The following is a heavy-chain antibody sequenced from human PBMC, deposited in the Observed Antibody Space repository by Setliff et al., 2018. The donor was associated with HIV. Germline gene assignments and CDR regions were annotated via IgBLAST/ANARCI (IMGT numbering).Heavy chain of an antibody. D-gene: IGHD5-18*01. J-gene: IGHJ1*01. CDR3: ARGGYSYGFGRHRAYFQY. V-gene: IGHV4-34*01. CDR2: INHSGST. Sequence: SETLSLTCAVYGGSFNGYSWTWIRQPPGKGLEWIGGINHSGSTNYNPSLKSRVTISVDTSKSQFSLRLSSVTAADTAVFYCARGGYSYGFGRHRAYFQYWGQGTQVTVSS. CDR1: GGSFNGYS.